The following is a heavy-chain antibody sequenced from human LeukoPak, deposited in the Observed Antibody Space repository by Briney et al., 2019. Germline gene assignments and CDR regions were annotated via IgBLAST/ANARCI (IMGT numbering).Heavy chain of an antibody. D-gene: IGHD1-1*01. CDR2: INHSGST. V-gene: IGHV4-34*01. J-gene: IGHJ4*02. CDR3: AGKTGTFDY. CDR1: GGSFSGYY. Sequence: PSETLSLTCAVYGGSFSGYYWSWIRQPPGKGLEWIGEINHSGSTNYNPSLKSRVTISVDTSKNQFSLKLSSVTAADTAVYYCAGKTGTFDYWGRGTLVTVSS.